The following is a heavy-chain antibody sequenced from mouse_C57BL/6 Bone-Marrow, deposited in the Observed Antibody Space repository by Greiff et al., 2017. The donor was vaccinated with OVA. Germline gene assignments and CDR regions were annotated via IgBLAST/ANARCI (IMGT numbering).Heavy chain of an antibody. CDR3: ACYYYGTRYWYLDV. CDR2: IDPEDGET. Sequence: VQLKESGAELVKPGASVKLSCTASGFNIKDYYMHWVKQRTEQGLEWIGRIDPEDGETKYAPTFQGKATITAATSSNTVSLQLSRLTSEETAVYYCACYYYGTRYWYLDVWGTGTTVTVSS. V-gene: IGHV14-2*01. CDR1: GFNIKDYY. J-gene: IGHJ1*03. D-gene: IGHD1-1*01.